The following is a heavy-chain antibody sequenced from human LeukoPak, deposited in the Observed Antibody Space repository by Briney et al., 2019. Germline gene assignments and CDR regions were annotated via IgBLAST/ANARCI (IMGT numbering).Heavy chain of an antibody. J-gene: IGHJ6*03. CDR3: AKGLSITISSPYMDV. Sequence: PGGSLRLSCAASGFTFSSYWMHWVRQAPGKGLEWVAVIWYDGSNKYYADSVKGRFTISRDNSKNTLYLQMNSLRAEDTAVYYCAKGLSITISSPYMDVWGKGTTVTVSS. D-gene: IGHD3-9*01. CDR2: IWYDGSNK. V-gene: IGHV3-33*06. CDR1: GFTFSSYW.